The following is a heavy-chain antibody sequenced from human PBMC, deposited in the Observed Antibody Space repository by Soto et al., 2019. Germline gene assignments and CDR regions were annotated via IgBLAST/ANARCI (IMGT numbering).Heavy chain of an antibody. Sequence: GASVKVSCKASGYTFTSYGISWVRQAPGQGLEWMGWIGAYNGNTNYAQKLQGRVTMTTDTSTSTAYMELRSLRSDDTAVYYCAREEIAARDPYGMDVWGQGTTVTVSS. V-gene: IGHV1-18*01. CDR1: GYTFTSYG. J-gene: IGHJ6*02. CDR2: IGAYNGNT. CDR3: AREEIAARDPYGMDV. D-gene: IGHD6-6*01.